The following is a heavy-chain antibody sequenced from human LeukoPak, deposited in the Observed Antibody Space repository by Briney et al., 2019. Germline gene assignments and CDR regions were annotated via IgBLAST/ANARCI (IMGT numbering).Heavy chain of an antibody. Sequence: GASVKVSCTASGGTFSSYAISWVRQAPGQGLEWMGGIIPIFGTANYAQKFQGRVTITADESTSTAYMELSSLRSEDTAVYYCTRETSSRYFDYWGQGTLVTVSS. CDR3: TRETSSRYFDY. CDR2: IIPIFGTA. CDR1: GGTFSSYA. J-gene: IGHJ4*02. V-gene: IGHV1-69*13.